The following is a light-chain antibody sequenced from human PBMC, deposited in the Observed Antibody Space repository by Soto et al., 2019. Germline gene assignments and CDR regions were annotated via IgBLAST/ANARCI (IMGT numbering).Light chain of an antibody. CDR1: SSNIGAGYD. J-gene: IGLJ2*01. CDR2: GNS. V-gene: IGLV1-40*01. CDR3: KSYDSSLSGPDVV. Sequence: QSVLTQPPSVSGAPGQRVTISCTGSSSNIGAGYDVHWYQQLPGTAPKLLIYGNSNRPSGVPDRFSGSKSGTSASLAITGLQAEDEADYYCKSYDSSLSGPDVVFGGGTKLTVL.